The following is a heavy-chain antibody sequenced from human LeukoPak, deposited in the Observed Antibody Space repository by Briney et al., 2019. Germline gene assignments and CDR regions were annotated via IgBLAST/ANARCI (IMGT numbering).Heavy chain of an antibody. V-gene: IGHV3-74*01. CDR1: GFTFSSYW. D-gene: IGHD6-19*01. CDR2: INTDGSST. CDR3: ARGAVAGTWPGAFDI. J-gene: IGHJ3*02. Sequence: GGSLRLSCAASGFTFSSYWMHWVRQAPGKGLVWVSRINTDGSSTSYADSVKGRFTISRDNAKNTLYLQMNSLRAEDTAVYYCARGAVAGTWPGAFDIWGQGTMVTVSS.